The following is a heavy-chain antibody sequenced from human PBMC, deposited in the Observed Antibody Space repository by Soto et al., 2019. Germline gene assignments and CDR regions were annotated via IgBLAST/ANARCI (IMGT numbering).Heavy chain of an antibody. CDR1: GYSISSGYY. V-gene: IGHV4-38-2*01. D-gene: IGHD3-9*01. Sequence: SETLALPCSVSGYSISSGYYWGWLRQPPGKGLEWIGEIYHSGSTYYKPSLKSRVAMSVDTSKNQFSLKLTSATAADTAVYYCARRDWSGSTSHFYFDYWGQGVLVTVSS. CDR3: ARRDWSGSTSHFYFDY. J-gene: IGHJ4*02. CDR2: IYHSGST.